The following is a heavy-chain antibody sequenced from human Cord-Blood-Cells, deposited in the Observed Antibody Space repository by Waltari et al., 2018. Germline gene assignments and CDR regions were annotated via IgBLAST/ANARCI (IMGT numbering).Heavy chain of an antibody. CDR2: INHSGST. CDR1: GGSFSGYY. Sequence: QGQLQQWGAGRLKPSETLSLTCAVYGGSFSGYYWSWIRTPPGKGLEWIGEINHSGSTNYNPSLKSRVTISVDTSKNQFSLKLSSVTAADTAVYYCARKRYYDSSGYYYFKKNDAFDIWGQGTMVTVSS. D-gene: IGHD3-22*01. CDR3: ARKRYYDSSGYYYFKKNDAFDI. J-gene: IGHJ3*02. V-gene: IGHV4-34*01.